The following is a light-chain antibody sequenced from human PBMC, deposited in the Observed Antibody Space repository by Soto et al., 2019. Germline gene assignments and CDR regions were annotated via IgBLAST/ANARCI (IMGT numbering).Light chain of an antibody. V-gene: IGKV3-11*01. J-gene: IGKJ3*01. CDR3: QHYDNTPPSVT. CDR2: DAS. Sequence: EIVLTQSPATLSLSPGERATLSCRASQSVTSYLAWYQHRPGQAPRLLIYDASHRAAGIPARFSGSGSGTDFTLTVSSLEPEDFVVYYCQHYDNTPPSVTFGPGTKVDIK. CDR1: QSVTSY.